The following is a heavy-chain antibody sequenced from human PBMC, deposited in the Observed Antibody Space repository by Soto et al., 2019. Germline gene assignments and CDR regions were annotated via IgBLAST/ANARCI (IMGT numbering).Heavy chain of an antibody. D-gene: IGHD3-16*02. CDR1: GYTFTASY. CDR3: ARGVEDPIRDRYFSPYCFDY. Sequence: ASVKVSCQASGYTFTASYIHSVRQAPGQGLEWMGLISPKSGGTNYAQKFQGRVTMTTDTSISTAYLELTRLTLDGSAVYYCARGVEDPIRDRYFSPYCFDYWGHGILVTVSS. CDR2: ISPKSGGT. V-gene: IGHV1-2*02. J-gene: IGHJ4*01.